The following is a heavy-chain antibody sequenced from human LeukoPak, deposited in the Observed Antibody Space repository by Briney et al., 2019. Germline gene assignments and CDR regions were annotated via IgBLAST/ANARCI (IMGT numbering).Heavy chain of an antibody. V-gene: IGHV3-43*02. CDR1: GFSFDDHA. CDR2: ISGDGGST. J-gene: IGHJ4*02. CDR3: ATGLSFRATPIAAAGPRGY. D-gene: IGHD6-13*01. Sequence: GGSMRLSCAASGFSFDDHAMHWVRQAPGKGLEWVSLISGDGGSTYYEDSVKGRFTISRDNSKNSLCLQMNSLRAEDTAVYYCATGLSFRATPIAAAGPRGYWGQGTLVTVSS.